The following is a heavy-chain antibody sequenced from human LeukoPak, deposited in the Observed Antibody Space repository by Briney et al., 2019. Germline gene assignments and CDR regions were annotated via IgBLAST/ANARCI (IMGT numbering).Heavy chain of an antibody. V-gene: IGHV1-69*05. CDR3: ARFPLGGYYYFDY. CDR1: GFTFSSYA. Sequence: PGGSLRLSCAASGFTFSSYAMSWVRQAPGQGLEWMGRIIPIFGTANYAQKFQGRVTITTDESTSTAYMELSSLRSEDTAVYYCARFPLGGYYYFDYWGQGTLVTVSS. D-gene: IGHD3-22*01. J-gene: IGHJ4*02. CDR2: IIPIFGTA.